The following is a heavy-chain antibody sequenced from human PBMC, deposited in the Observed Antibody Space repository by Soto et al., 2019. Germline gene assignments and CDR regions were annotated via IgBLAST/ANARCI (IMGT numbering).Heavy chain of an antibody. Sequence: SETLSLTCTVSGGSISSYYWSWIRQPPGKGLEWIGYIYYSGSTNYNPSLKSRVTISVDTSKNQFSLKLSSVTAADTAVYYCARVGWPNGPLDYWGQGTLVTVSS. V-gene: IGHV4-59*01. J-gene: IGHJ4*02. CDR1: GGSISSYY. D-gene: IGHD2-15*01. CDR3: ARVGWPNGPLDY. CDR2: IYYSGST.